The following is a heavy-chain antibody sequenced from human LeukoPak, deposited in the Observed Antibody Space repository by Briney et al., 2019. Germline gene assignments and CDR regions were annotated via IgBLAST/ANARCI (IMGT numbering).Heavy chain of an antibody. D-gene: IGHD3-22*01. CDR2: IYYSGST. Sequence: SETLSLTCTVSGGSISSGGYYWSWIRQHPGKGLEWIGYIYYSGSTYYNPSLKSRVTISVDTSKNQFSLKLSSVTAADTAVYYCAGARYYYDSSGYSEVDAFDIWGQGTMVTVSS. CDR3: AGARYYYDSSGYSEVDAFDI. CDR1: GGSISSGGYY. V-gene: IGHV4-31*03. J-gene: IGHJ3*02.